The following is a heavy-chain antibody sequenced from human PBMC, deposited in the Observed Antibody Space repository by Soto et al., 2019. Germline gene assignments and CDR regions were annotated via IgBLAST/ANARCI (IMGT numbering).Heavy chain of an antibody. CDR3: ARMMLIAAANWFDP. J-gene: IGHJ5*02. V-gene: IGHV4-4*02. CDR2: IYHSGST. Sequence: SETLSLTCAVSGGSISSSNWWSWVRQPPGKGLEWIGEIYHSGSTNYNPSPKSRVTISVDKSKNQFSLKLSSVTAADTAVYYCARMMLIAAANWFDPWGQGTLVTVSS. D-gene: IGHD6-13*01. CDR1: GGSISSSNW.